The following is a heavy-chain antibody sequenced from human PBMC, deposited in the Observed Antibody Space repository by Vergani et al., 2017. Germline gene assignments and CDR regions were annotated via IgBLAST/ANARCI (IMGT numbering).Heavy chain of an antibody. Sequence: DVHLAESGGGCFQPGGSLRLSCSASGFSFNSFWMHWVRQVPGKGLLWVSRIKSDGSITAYPDSVKGRFTISRDNAQNTLYLKMNSLRVEDTGVYYCARARCIESCYMYNWLDSWGQGTLVTVSS. V-gene: IGHV3-74*03. CDR3: ARARCIESCYMYNWLDS. CDR1: GFSFNSFW. J-gene: IGHJ5*01. D-gene: IGHD1-14*01. CDR2: IKSDGSIT.